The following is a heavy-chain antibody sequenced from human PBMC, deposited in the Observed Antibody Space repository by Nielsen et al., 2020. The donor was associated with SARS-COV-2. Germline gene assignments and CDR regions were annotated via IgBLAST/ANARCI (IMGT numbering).Heavy chain of an antibody. Sequence: GGSLRLSCTTSGFAFSTYAMTWVRQAPGKGLEWVSAISGSGANKYYADSVKGRFTISRDNSKNTLYLQMSSLRAEDMAVYHCAKERDSRGYYDYWGQGTLVTVSS. D-gene: IGHD3-22*01. V-gene: IGHV3-23*01. CDR1: GFAFSTYA. J-gene: IGHJ4*02. CDR2: ISGSGANK. CDR3: AKERDSRGYYDY.